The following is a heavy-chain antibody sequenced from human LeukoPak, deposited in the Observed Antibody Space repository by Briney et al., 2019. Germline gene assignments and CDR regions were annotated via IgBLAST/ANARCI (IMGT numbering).Heavy chain of an antibody. V-gene: IGHV4-4*07. CDR1: GGSISSYY. D-gene: IGHD2-2*01. CDR2: IYTSGST. J-gene: IGHJ6*03. Sequence: SETLSLTCTVSGGSISSYYWSWIRQPAGKGLEWIGRIYTSGSTNYNPSLKSRVTMPVDTSKNQFSLKLSSVTAADTAVYYCARHAVPAANYYYYYMDVWGKGTTVTISS. CDR3: ARHAVPAANYYYYYMDV.